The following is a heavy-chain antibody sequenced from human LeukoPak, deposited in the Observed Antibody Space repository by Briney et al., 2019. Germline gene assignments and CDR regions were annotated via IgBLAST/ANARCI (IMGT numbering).Heavy chain of an antibody. CDR1: GFTFSGYG. J-gene: IGHJ4*02. CDR3: AKVFEVRGARRPKDY. Sequence: GRSLRLSCAASGFTFSGYGMHWVRQAPGKGLEWVALISYDGGNKFYADSVRDRFTISRDNSKNTLFLQMNSLRIEDTAVYYCAKVFEVRGARRPKDYWGQGTLVIVSS. CDR2: ISYDGGNK. V-gene: IGHV3-30*18. D-gene: IGHD3-10*01.